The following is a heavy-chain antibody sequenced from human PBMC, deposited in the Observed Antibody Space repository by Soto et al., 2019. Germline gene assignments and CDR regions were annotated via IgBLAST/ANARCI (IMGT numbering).Heavy chain of an antibody. CDR2: IYHGDSDT. J-gene: IGHJ3*02. V-gene: IGHV5-51*01. Sequence: GESLKISCKGSGYSFTSYWIGWVRQRPGKGLEWRGIIYHGDSDTRYSPSFQGQVTISPDQSLSTAYLQWSSLKASDTAMYYCASLDYYDSSGYYTDAFDIWGQGTMVTVS. CDR3: ASLDYYDSSGYYTDAFDI. D-gene: IGHD3-22*01. CDR1: GYSFTSYW.